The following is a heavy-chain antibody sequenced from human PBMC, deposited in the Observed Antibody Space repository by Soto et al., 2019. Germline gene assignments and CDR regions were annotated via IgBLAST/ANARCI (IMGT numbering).Heavy chain of an antibody. CDR1: GFSLSTTGEG. D-gene: IGHD3-3*01. J-gene: IGHJ6*02. Sequence: QITLKEAGPTLVKPTQTLTLTCTFSGFSLSTTGEGVFWIRQTPGKAPEWLALVHWNDDKRYSPSRRPRLTIRKDTSRYQFVLSLPNLDPVDTGTYYCANRRLGDTSPDYNGLDVWGQGTTVIVSS. CDR3: ANRRLGDTSPDYNGLDV. CDR2: VHWNDDK. V-gene: IGHV2-5*01.